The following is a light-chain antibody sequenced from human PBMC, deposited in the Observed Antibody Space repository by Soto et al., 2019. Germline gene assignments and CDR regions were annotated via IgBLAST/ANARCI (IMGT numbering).Light chain of an antibody. Sequence: QSVLTQPPSASGSPGQSVTISFIGTSSDVGAYNYVSWYQQHPGKVLKLMIYEVSKRPSGVPDRFSASKSGNTASLTVSGLQAEDEADYYCSSHGGSNNFYVFGTGTKVTV. CDR1: SSDVGAYNY. V-gene: IGLV2-8*01. CDR3: SSHGGSNNFYV. J-gene: IGLJ1*01. CDR2: EVS.